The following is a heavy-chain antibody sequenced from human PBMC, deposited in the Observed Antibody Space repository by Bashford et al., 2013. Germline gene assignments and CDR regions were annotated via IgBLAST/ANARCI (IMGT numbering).Heavy chain of an antibody. V-gene: IGHV1-3*04. Sequence: SVKVSCKASGLHFTSYSLHWCARPPDKGLSGWDGSTLAMVIQNNSQKFQGRVTITRDTSASTGYMELSSLTSEDTAVYYCARRMVVPGRFDAFDIWGQGTMVTVSS. CDR2: STLAMVI. CDR3: ARRMVVPGRFDAFDI. J-gene: IGHJ3*02. D-gene: IGHD2-15*01. CDR1: GLHFTSYS.